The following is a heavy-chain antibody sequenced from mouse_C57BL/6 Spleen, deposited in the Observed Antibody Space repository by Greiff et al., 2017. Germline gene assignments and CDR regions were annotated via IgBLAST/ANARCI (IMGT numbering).Heavy chain of an antibody. V-gene: IGHV1-53*01. Sequence: QVQLQQPGTELVKPGASVKLSCKASGYTFTSYWMHWVKPRPGQGLEWIGNINPSNGGTNYNEKFKSKATLTVDKSSSTAYMQLSSLTSEDSAVYYCARSAPYYSNYVGAMDYWGQGTSVTVSS. J-gene: IGHJ4*01. CDR1: GYTFTSYW. CDR3: ARSAPYYSNYVGAMDY. D-gene: IGHD2-5*01. CDR2: INPSNGGT.